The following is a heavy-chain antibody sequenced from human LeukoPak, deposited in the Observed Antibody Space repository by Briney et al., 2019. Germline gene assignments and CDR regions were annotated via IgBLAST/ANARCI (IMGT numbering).Heavy chain of an antibody. V-gene: IGHV3-30*02. D-gene: IGHD6-13*01. CDR1: GFTFSSYG. Sequence: GGSLRLSCAASGFTFSSYGMHWVRQAPGKGLEWVAFIRYDGSNKYYADSVKGRFTISRDNSKNTLYLQMNSLRAEDTAVYYCAKAPREAAAGNLDYWGQGTLVTVSS. CDR2: IRYDGSNK. CDR3: AKAPREAAAGNLDY. J-gene: IGHJ4*02.